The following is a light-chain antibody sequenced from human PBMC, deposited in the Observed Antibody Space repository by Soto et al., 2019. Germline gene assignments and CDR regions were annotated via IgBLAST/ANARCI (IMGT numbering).Light chain of an antibody. CDR1: QSVRRK. V-gene: IGKV3-15*01. J-gene: IGKJ1*01. CDR2: GAE. Sequence: EIVMTQCPATLSVSPGEXAXXSCTASQSVRRKLGWYKKKTGQDNRILIYGAETRATGITARFSGSGYGTEFTLKISSLQSEDFAVYYCHQYNNWPRTFGQGTKVDIK. CDR3: HQYNNWPRT.